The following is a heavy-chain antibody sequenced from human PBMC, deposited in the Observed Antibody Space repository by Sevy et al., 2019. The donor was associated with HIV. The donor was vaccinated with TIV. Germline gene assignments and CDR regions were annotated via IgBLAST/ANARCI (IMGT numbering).Heavy chain of an antibody. D-gene: IGHD6-13*01. V-gene: IGHV1-18*01. J-gene: IGHJ4*02. CDR3: ARGYSSTYYGSVDY. Sequence: ASVKVSCKASSYTFSNYGITWVRQAPGQGLEWVGWISGFNGNTKYAQKFQGRVTVTTDTSTTTGYMELRSLRSDDTAVYYCARGYSSTYYGSVDYWGQGTLVTVSS. CDR1: SYTFSNYG. CDR2: ISGFNGNT.